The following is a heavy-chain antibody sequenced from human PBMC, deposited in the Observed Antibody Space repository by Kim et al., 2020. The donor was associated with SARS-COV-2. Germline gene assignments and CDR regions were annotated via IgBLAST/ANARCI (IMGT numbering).Heavy chain of an antibody. CDR2: IIPIFGTA. CDR1: GGTFSSYA. J-gene: IGHJ6*03. V-gene: IGHV1-69*13. CDR3: ARGYSYGDRRHYYMDV. Sequence: SVKVSCKASGGTFSSYAISWVRQAPGQGLEWMGGIIPIFGTANYAQKFQGRVTITADESTSTAYMELSSLRSEDTAVYYCARGYSYGDRRHYYMDVWGKGTTVTVSS. D-gene: IGHD5-18*01.